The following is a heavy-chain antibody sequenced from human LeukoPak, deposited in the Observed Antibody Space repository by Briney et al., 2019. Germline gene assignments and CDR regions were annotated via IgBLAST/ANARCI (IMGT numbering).Heavy chain of an antibody. CDR1: GFTSSSYA. V-gene: IGHV3-23*01. Sequence: GGSLRLSCAASGFTSSSYALNWVRQAPGKGLEWVSAISGSGGSTCYADSVKGRFTISRDNSKNTLFLQMNSLRAEDTAVYYCAKEGTYCSSTSCYAYVEYWGQGTLVTVSS. CDR3: AKEGTYCSSTSCYAYVEY. D-gene: IGHD2-2*01. CDR2: ISGSGGST. J-gene: IGHJ4*02.